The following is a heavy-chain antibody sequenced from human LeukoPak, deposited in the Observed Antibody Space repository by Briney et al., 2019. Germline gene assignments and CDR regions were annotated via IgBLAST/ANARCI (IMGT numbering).Heavy chain of an antibody. V-gene: IGHV3-74*01. D-gene: IGHD6-13*01. Sequence: GSLRLSCAASGFTFSSYWMHWVRQAPGKGLVWVSRINSDVGSTSYADSVKGRFTISRDNAKNTLYLQMNSLRAEDTAVYYCARAFIAAAGTDYWGQGTLVSVSS. CDR1: GFTFSSYW. J-gene: IGHJ4*02. CDR2: INSDVGST. CDR3: ARAFIAAAGTDY.